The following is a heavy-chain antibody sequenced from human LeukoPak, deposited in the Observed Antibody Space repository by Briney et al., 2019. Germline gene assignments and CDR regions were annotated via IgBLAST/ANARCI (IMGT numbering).Heavy chain of an antibody. CDR3: ARGTYSSGWYPDYFDY. J-gene: IGHJ4*02. V-gene: IGHV3-7*01. Sequence: GGSLRLSCAASGFTFSSYWTSWVRQAPGKGLEWVANIKPDGSEKYYVHSVKGRFTISRDNAKDSLYLQMISLRAEDTAVYYCARGTYSSGWYPDYFDYWGQGTLVTVSS. CDR1: GFTFSSYW. CDR2: IKPDGSEK. D-gene: IGHD6-19*01.